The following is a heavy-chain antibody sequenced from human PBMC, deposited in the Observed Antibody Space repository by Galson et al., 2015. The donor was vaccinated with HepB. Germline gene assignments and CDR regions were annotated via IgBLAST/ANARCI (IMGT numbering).Heavy chain of an antibody. Sequence: SLRLSCAASGFTFSNAWISWVRQAPGKGLEWVGRIKSKTDGGTTDYAAPVKGRFTISRDDSKNTLYLQMNSLKTEDTAVYYCTTDYTILTGYYQVDYWGQGTLVTVSS. V-gene: IGHV3-15*01. D-gene: IGHD3-9*01. CDR3: TTDYTILTGYYQVDY. CDR1: GFTFSNAW. CDR2: IKSKTDGGTT. J-gene: IGHJ4*02.